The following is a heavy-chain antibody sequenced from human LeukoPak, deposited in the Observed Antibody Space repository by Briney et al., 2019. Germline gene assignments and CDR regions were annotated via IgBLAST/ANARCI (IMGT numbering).Heavy chain of an antibody. Sequence: PSETLSLTCTVSGGSISSGGYYWSWTRQHPGKGLEWIGYIYYSGSTYYDPSLKSRVTISVDTSKNQFSLKLSSVTAADTAVYYCARGNVGLTILGVVADAFDIWGQGTMVTVSS. CDR2: IYYSGST. CDR3: ARGNVGLTILGVVADAFDI. J-gene: IGHJ3*02. CDR1: GGSISSGGYY. D-gene: IGHD3-3*01. V-gene: IGHV4-31*03.